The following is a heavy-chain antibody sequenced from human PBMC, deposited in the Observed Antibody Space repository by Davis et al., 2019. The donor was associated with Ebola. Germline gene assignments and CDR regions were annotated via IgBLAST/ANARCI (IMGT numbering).Heavy chain of an antibody. V-gene: IGHV4-59*11. CDR1: GVSIIDHY. CDR3: GGGGSPAILKGIDE. CDR2: IDYRGRS. D-gene: IGHD2-2*02. Sequence: PSETLSLTCTVSGVSIIDHYWSCIRQSPGKGLEWIGYIDYRGRSTYKPSLRSRITMSVDTSKNQFSMKLKSITAGDTAVYYCGGGGSPAILKGIDEWGRGTWSPSPQ. J-gene: IGHJ4*02.